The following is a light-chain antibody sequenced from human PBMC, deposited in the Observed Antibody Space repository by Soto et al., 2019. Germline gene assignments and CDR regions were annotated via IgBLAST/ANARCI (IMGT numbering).Light chain of an antibody. Sequence: EIQMTQSPSALSASVGDRVTITCRASQSISNWLAWYQQKPGKAPNLLIYEASSLESGLPSRFSGSGSGTEFTLTISRLQPDDSATYYCQHYNNYSPTFGGGTKVEIK. CDR2: EAS. CDR3: QHYNNYSPT. V-gene: IGKV1-5*03. CDR1: QSISNW. J-gene: IGKJ4*01.